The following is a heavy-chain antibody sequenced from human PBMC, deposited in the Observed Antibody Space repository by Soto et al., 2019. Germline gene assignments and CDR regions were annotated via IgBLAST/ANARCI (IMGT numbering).Heavy chain of an antibody. CDR3: ARGRDYMDV. V-gene: IGHV3-48*01. Sequence: PGGSLRLSCAASGFTFSRYSMNWVRQAPGKGLEWVSYISSSSNSIYYADSVKGRFIISRDNAKNSLYLQMNSLRSEDTAVYYCARGRDYMDVWGKGTTVTVSS. CDR2: ISSSSNSI. CDR1: GFTFSRYS. J-gene: IGHJ6*03.